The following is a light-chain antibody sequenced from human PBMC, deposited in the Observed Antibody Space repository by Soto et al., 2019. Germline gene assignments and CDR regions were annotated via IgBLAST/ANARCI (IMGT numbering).Light chain of an antibody. V-gene: IGKV3-20*01. J-gene: IGKJ1*01. Sequence: EIVLTQSPGTLSLSPGEIATLSFSASQSVSSSYLVWYQQKPGQAPRLLLYGASSRATGIPDRFSGRGSGTDFTLTISRLDPEDFAVYYCQQCGSSPPTFGQGTKVDI. CDR1: QSVSSSY. CDR3: QQCGSSPPT. CDR2: GAS.